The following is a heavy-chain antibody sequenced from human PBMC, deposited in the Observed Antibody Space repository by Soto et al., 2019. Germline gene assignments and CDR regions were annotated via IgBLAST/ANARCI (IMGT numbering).Heavy chain of an antibody. J-gene: IGHJ4*02. CDR2: INSDGSST. CDR3: AMGPPSVVPAAIPDY. V-gene: IGHV3-74*01. Sequence: GSLRLSCAASGFTFSSYWMHWVRQAPGKGLVWISRINSDGSSTSYADSVKGRFTISRDNAKNTLYLQMNSLRAEDTAVYYCAMGPPSVVPAAIPDYWGQGTLVTVSS. D-gene: IGHD2-2*01. CDR1: GFTFSSYW.